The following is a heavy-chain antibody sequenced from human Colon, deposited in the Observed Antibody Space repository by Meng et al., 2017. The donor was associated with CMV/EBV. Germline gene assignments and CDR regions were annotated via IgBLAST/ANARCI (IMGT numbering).Heavy chain of an antibody. J-gene: IGHJ3*02. V-gene: IGHV3-48*04. D-gene: IGHD3-22*01. CDR2: ISGSGSTI. CDR1: GFTFSSYG. CDR3: VRDYFYDSTSPDLPNALDI. Sequence: GESLKISCAASGFTFSSYGMHWVRQAPGKGLEWISYISGSGSTIHYADSVKGRFTISRENAKKSLYLQMNSLRAEDTAVYYCVRDYFYDSTSPDLPNALDIWGQGTMVTVSS.